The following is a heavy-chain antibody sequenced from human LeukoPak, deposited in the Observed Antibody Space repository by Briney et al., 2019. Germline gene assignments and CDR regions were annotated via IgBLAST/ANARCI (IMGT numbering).Heavy chain of an antibody. Sequence: PGGSLRLSCAASGFTFSSYAMHWVRQAPGKGLEWVAVISYDGSNKYYADSVKGRFTISRDNAKNSLYLQMNSLRAEDTAVYYCARESFPYSSDAFDIWGQGTMVTVSS. CDR1: GFTFSSYA. V-gene: IGHV3-30-3*01. CDR3: ARESFPYSSDAFDI. J-gene: IGHJ3*02. D-gene: IGHD2-21*01. CDR2: ISYDGSNK.